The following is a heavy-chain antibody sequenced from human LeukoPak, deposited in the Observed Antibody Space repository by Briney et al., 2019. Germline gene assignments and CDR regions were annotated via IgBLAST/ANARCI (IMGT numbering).Heavy chain of an antibody. CDR3: VKSNSRYQPWTLDI. Sequence: SETLCFTCTVSSGAFRTSDWSWIRQPPGKGLEWIGYIFYNEGTSYNPSLKSRVTISVDTSNNQLSLKVNSVTAADTAMYYCVKSNSRYQPWTLDIWGRGTMVTVSS. V-gene: IGHV4-59*01. CDR1: SGAFRTSD. D-gene: IGHD2-2*01. J-gene: IGHJ3*02. CDR2: IFYNEGT.